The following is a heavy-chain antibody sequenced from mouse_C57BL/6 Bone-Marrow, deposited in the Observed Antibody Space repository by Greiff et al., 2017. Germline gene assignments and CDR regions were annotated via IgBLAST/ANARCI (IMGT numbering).Heavy chain of an antibody. V-gene: IGHV1-82*01. J-gene: IGHJ3*01. CDR2: IYPGGGDT. CDR1: GYAFSSSW. CDR3: GREGSY. Sequence: QVQLQQPGPELVKPGASVKISCKASGYAFSSSWMNWVKQRPGKGLEWIGRIYPGGGDTNYNGKFKGKATLTVDKSSSTAYMQLSSLTSEDSAVYFCGREGSYWGQGTLVTVSA.